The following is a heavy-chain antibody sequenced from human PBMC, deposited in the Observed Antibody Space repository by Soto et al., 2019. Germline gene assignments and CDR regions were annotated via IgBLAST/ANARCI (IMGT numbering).Heavy chain of an antibody. Sequence: GGSLRLSCVASGIEFSNYAMTWVRQAPGKGLEWVSISSASGRSRYHADSVKGRFTISRDNSKNTLYLHMTNLRAEDTAVYYCAKDGNWLDVYFDVWGQGTPVTVSS. CDR3: AKDGNWLDVYFDV. D-gene: IGHD6-19*01. CDR1: GIEFSNYA. J-gene: IGHJ4*02. V-gene: IGHV3-23*01. CDR2: SSASGRSR.